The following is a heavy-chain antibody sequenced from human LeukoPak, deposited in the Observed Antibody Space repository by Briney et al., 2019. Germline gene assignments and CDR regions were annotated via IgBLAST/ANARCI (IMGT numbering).Heavy chain of an antibody. V-gene: IGHV3-23*01. CDR2: ISGSGGST. D-gene: IGHD1-7*01. CDR3: AKDRRESGTYNWFDP. J-gene: IGHJ5*02. CDR1: GFTFSSYA. Sequence: PRGSLRLSCAASGFTFSSYAMSWVRQAPGKGLEWVSSISGSGGSTYYADSVKGRFTISRDTSNNTLYLQMNSLRAEDTAVYYCAKDRRESGTYNWFDPWGQGTLVTVSS.